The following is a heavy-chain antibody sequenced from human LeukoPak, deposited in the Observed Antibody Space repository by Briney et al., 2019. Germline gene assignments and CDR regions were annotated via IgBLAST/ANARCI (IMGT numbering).Heavy chain of an antibody. CDR1: GYTFTGYY. CDR2: ISAYNGNT. J-gene: IGHJ6*04. CDR3: ARDKAIGSMDV. D-gene: IGHD1-26*01. V-gene: IGHV1-18*04. Sequence: ASVKVSCKASGYTFTGYYMHWVRQAPGQGLEWMGWISAYNGNTNYAQKLQGRVTMTTDTSTSTAYMELRSLRSDDTAVYYCARDKAIGSMDVWGKGTTVTVSA.